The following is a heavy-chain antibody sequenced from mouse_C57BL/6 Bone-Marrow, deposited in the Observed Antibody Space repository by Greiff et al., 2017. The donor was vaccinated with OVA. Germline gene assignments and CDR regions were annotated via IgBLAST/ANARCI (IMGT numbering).Heavy chain of an antibody. V-gene: IGHV1-5*01. CDR1: GYTFTSYW. Sequence: VQLQQSGTVLARPGASVKMSCKTSGYTFTSYWMHWVKQRPGQGLEWIGATYPGNSDTSYNQKFKGKAKLTAVTSASTAYMELSSLTNEDSAVYYCTPFYGYDRYFDVWGTGTTVTVSS. J-gene: IGHJ1*03. CDR2: TYPGNSDT. CDR3: TPFYGYDRYFDV. D-gene: IGHD2-9*01.